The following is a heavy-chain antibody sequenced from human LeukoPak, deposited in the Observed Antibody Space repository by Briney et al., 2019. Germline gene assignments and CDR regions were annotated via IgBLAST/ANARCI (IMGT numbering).Heavy chain of an antibody. CDR3: ARTIRGYYYYYYMDV. CDR2: INHSGST. V-gene: IGHV4-34*01. Sequence: PSETLSLTCAVYGGSFSGYYWSWIRQPPGKGLEWIGEINHSGSTNYNPSLKSRVTTSVDTSKSQFSLKLSSVTAADTAVYYCARTIRGYYYYYYMDVWGKGTTVSVSS. J-gene: IGHJ6*03. CDR1: GGSFSGYY. D-gene: IGHD5-24*01.